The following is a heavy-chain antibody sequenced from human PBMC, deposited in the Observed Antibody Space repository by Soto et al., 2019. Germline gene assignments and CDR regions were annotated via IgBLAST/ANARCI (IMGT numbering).Heavy chain of an antibody. D-gene: IGHD5-12*01. CDR2: ISYGGSYK. V-gene: IGHV3-30*03. CDR3: ARDMFRWLRLFDS. J-gene: IGHJ4*02. CDR1: GFTFSSYG. Sequence: GGSLRLSCAASGFTFSSYGMHWVRQAPGKGLEWVAVISYGGSYKNYAYSVKGRFTISRDNAKNTLYLQMNSLRAEDTALYYCARDMFRWLRLFDSWGQGTLVTVSS.